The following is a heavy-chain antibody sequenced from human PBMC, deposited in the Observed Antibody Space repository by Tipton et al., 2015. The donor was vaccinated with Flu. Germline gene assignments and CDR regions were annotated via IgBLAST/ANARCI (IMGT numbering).Heavy chain of an antibody. CDR3: VKPAVDGIPRYALDI. Sequence: QVQLVQSGAEVKKPGASVKVSCKASGYTFTTYYIHWVRQAPGQGLEWMGVINPRGGATTYAQKFQGRVTMTGDTSKNQFSLKLSSVSAADTAVYYCVKPAVDGIPRYALDIWGLGTKVTVSS. J-gene: IGHJ3*02. CDR1: GYTFTTYY. V-gene: IGHV1-46*01. CDR2: INPRGGAT. D-gene: IGHD6-19*01.